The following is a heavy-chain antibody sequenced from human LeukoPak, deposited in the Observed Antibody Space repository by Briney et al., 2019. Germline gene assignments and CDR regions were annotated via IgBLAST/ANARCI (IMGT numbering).Heavy chain of an antibody. D-gene: IGHD2-15*01. CDR1: GFSFSSYE. V-gene: IGHV3-48*03. CDR2: ISTSGSTI. CDR3: ARLSKLTETYYYYYMDV. J-gene: IGHJ6*03. Sequence: GGSLRLSCAASGFSFSSYEMNWVRQAPGEGLEWVSYISTSGSTIYYADSVKGRFTISRDNAKNSLYLQMNSLRAEDTAVYYCARLSKLTETYYYYYMDVWGRGTTVTISS.